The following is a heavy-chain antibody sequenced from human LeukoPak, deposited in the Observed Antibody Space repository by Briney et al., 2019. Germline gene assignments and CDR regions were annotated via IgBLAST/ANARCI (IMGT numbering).Heavy chain of an antibody. CDR3: ARNFIWYFDY. CDR1: GFTFSRYG. Sequence: PGRSLRLSCAASGFTFSRYGMHWVRQAPGKGLEWVAVISYDGSNKYYADSVKGRFTISRDNSKNTLYLQMNSLRAEDTAVYYCARNFIWYFDYWVRGSPVTVSS. V-gene: IGHV3-30*03. J-gene: IGHJ2*01. CDR2: ISYDGSNK. D-gene: IGHD3-3*01.